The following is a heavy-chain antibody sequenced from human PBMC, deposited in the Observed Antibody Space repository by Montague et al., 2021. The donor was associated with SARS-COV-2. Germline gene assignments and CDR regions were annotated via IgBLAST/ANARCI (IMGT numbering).Heavy chain of an antibody. CDR3: ARGQRQSFSVFGVLAGGPELKHYGLDV. D-gene: IGHD3-3*01. CDR2: INHSGST. CDR1: GGSFSDCN. J-gene: IGHJ6*02. Sequence: SETLSLTCAVYGGSFSDCNWSWIRQPPGKGLEWIGEINHSGSTNHNPSLKSRVTISVDTSKNQFSLKLNSVTAADTAVYYCARGQRQSFSVFGVLAGGPELKHYGLDVWGLGTTVTVS. V-gene: IGHV4-34*01.